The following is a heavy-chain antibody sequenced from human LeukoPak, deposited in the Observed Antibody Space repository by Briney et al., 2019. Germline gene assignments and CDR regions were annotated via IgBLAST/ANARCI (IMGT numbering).Heavy chain of an antibody. D-gene: IGHD1-26*01. CDR3: VKGGLTALYYGMDV. CDR1: EFTFCRYA. J-gene: IGHJ6*02. CDR2: TCGGGLSI. V-gene: IGHV3-23*01. Sequence: GGSLRLSCAASEFTFCRYAMNWVRQVPGKGLEWGSSTCGGGLSIYSADSVKGRVTISRDNSTNTLYLQMNSLRVEDTAVYFCVKGGLTALYYGMDVWGQGTTVTVSS.